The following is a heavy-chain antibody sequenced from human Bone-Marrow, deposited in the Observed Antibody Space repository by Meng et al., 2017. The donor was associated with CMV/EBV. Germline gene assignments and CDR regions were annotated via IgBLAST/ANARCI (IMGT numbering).Heavy chain of an antibody. V-gene: IGHV3-49*04. CDR1: GFTFGDYA. CDR2: IRSKAYGGTT. D-gene: IGHD3-3*01. CDR3: AKYYDFWSGYSLDPPYTAHLDY. Sequence: GGSLRLSCTASGFTFGDYAMSWVRQAPGKGLEWVGFIRSKAYGGTTEYAASVKGRFTISRDNSKNTLYLQMNSLRAEDTALYYCAKYYDFWSGYSLDPPYTAHLDYWGQGTLVTVSS. J-gene: IGHJ4*02.